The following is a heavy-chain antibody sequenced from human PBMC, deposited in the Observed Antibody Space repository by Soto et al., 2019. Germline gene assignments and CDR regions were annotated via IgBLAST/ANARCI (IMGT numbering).Heavy chain of an antibody. CDR3: ARDRDSYFDY. Sequence: GGSLRLSCAASGFTFSRYSMNWVRQAPGKGLEWVSSISSSSSYIYYADSLKGRFTISRDNAKNSLYLQMNSLRAEDTAVYYCARDRDSYFDYWGQGTLVTVSS. CDR1: GFTFSRYS. D-gene: IGHD2-21*02. J-gene: IGHJ4*02. V-gene: IGHV3-21*01. CDR2: ISSSSSYI.